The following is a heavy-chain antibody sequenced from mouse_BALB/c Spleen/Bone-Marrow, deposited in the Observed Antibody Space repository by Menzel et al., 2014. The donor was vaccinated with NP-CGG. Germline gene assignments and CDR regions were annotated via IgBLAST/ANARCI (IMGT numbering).Heavy chain of an antibody. CDR1: GYTFXNYY. J-gene: IGHJ3*01. CDR2: INPGNGGT. CDR3: ARGSPY. Sequence: VQLQESGAELVKPGASVKLSCKTSGYTFXNYYIYWVKQRPGQGLEWIGEINPGNGGTNFNERFKSKATLTVDKSSTTAYILLTSLTSEDSAVYYCARGSPYWGQGTLVTVSA. D-gene: IGHD6-2*01. V-gene: IGHV1S81*02.